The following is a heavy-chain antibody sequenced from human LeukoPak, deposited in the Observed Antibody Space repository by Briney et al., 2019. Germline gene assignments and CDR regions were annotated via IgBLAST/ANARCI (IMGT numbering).Heavy chain of an antibody. CDR1: GFTFSSYA. CDR3: ARDRDPYCSSTSCYTPDY. J-gene: IGHJ4*02. Sequence: GGSLRLSCAASGFTFSSYAMSWVRQAPGKGLEWVSAISGSGGSTYYADSVKGRFTISRDNAKNSLYLQMNSLRAEDTAVYYCARDRDPYCSSTSCYTPDYWGQGTLVTVSS. CDR2: ISGSGGST. D-gene: IGHD2-2*02. V-gene: IGHV3-23*01.